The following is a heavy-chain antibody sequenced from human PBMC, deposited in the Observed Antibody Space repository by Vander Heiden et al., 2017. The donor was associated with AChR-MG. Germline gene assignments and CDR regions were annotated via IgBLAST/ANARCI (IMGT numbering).Heavy chain of an antibody. CDR1: GLTFCRYS. Sequence: ELQLVESAGGLVQPGVSLRLSCSASGLTFCRYSMNWVRQAPGKGLEWVSYIGSSSSTIYYADSVKGRFTISRDNAKNSLYLQMNSLRDEDTAVYYCASWVSYYYDSSGFPPGGFWGQGTLVTVSS. V-gene: IGHV3-48*02. J-gene: IGHJ4*02. D-gene: IGHD3-22*01. CDR2: IGSSSSTI. CDR3: ASWVSYYYDSSGFPPGGF.